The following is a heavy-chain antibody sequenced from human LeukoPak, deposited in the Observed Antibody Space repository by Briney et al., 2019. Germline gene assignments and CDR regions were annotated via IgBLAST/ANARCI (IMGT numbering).Heavy chain of an antibody. Sequence: SVKVSCQASGGTFSSYAISWVRQAPGQGLEWMGGIIPIFGTANYAQKFQGRATLTVDESTSTAYMELSSLRSEDTAVYYCASIRSGSYRNFDYWGQGTLVTVSS. J-gene: IGHJ4*02. D-gene: IGHD1-26*01. CDR3: ASIRSGSYRNFDY. CDR1: GGTFSSYA. V-gene: IGHV1-69*13. CDR2: IIPIFGTA.